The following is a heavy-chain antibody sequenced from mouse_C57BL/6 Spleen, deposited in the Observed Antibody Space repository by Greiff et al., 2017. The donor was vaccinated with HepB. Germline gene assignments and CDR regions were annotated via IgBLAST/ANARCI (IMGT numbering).Heavy chain of an antibody. Sequence: EVKVVESGGGLVKPGGSLKLSCAASGFTFSSYAMSWVRQTPEKRLEWVATISDGGSYTYYPDNVKGRFTISRDNAKNNLYLQMSHLKSEDTAMYYCARRHYSNYEFAYWGQGTLVTVSA. CDR1: GFTFSSYA. CDR2: ISDGGSYT. J-gene: IGHJ3*01. V-gene: IGHV5-4*03. D-gene: IGHD2-5*01. CDR3: ARRHYSNYEFAY.